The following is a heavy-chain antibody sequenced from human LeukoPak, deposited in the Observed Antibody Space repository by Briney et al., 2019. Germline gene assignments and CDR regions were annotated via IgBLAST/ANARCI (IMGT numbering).Heavy chain of an antibody. J-gene: IGHJ2*01. Sequence: GGSLRLSCAASGFTFSSYSMNWVRQAPGKGLEWVSYISSSSSTIYYADSVKGRFTISRDNAKNSLYLQMNSLRAEDTAVYYCARDWPGDPSEWYFDLWGRGTLVTVSS. CDR2: ISSSSSTI. D-gene: IGHD4-17*01. CDR1: GFTFSSYS. V-gene: IGHV3-48*04. CDR3: ARDWPGDPSEWYFDL.